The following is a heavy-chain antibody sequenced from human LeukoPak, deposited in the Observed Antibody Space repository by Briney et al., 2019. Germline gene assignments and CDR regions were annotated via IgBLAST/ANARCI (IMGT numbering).Heavy chain of an antibody. Sequence: GGSLRLSCAASGFTFSSYEMNWVRQAPGKGLEWVSYISSSGSTIYYADSVKGRFTISRDNSKNTLYLQMNSLRAEDTAVYYCARDLGRYCSSTSCPADYWGQGTLVTVSS. D-gene: IGHD2-2*01. V-gene: IGHV3-48*03. CDR2: ISSSGSTI. CDR3: ARDLGRYCSSTSCPADY. CDR1: GFTFSSYE. J-gene: IGHJ4*02.